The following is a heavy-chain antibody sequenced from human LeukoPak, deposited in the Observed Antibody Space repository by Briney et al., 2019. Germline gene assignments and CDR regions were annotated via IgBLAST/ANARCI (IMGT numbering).Heavy chain of an antibody. CDR1: GGSISSYY. CDR3: AGHSAAARPFDY. Sequence: SETLSLTCTVSGGSISSYYWSWIRQPPGKGLEWIGYIYYSGSTNYNPSLKSRVTIPVDTSKNQFSLKLSSVTAADTAVYYCAGHSAAARPFDYWGQGTLVTVSS. J-gene: IGHJ4*02. CDR2: IYYSGST. V-gene: IGHV4-59*08. D-gene: IGHD6-6*01.